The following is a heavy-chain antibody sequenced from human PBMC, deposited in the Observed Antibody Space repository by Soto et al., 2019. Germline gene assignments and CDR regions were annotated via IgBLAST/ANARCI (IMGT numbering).Heavy chain of an antibody. CDR2: VFASGST. Sequence: QVQLQESGPGLVKPSETLSLMCTVSVGSITNYYWSWIRQSPAKGLEWIGYVFASGSTKYNPSLXSXXXXXXXXXKNQFALKLTSLTDADTAVYYCAIERVGHSAMDVWGQGTTVTVSS. V-gene: IGHV4-59*01. J-gene: IGHJ6*02. CDR3: AIERVGHSAMDV. CDR1: VGSITNYY. D-gene: IGHD1-26*01.